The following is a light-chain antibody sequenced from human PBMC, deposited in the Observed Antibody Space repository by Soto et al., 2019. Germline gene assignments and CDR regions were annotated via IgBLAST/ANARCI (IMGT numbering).Light chain of an antibody. Sequence: QSALTQPASVSGSPGQSITISCTGTSSDVGGYNYVSWYQQHPGKAPKLMIYDVSNRPSGVSNRFSGSKSGNTASLTISGLQAEDEADYYCSSYTSSSPDFGGGTKLTVL. CDR2: DVS. V-gene: IGLV2-14*01. CDR3: SSYTSSSPD. J-gene: IGLJ2*01. CDR1: SSDVGGYNY.